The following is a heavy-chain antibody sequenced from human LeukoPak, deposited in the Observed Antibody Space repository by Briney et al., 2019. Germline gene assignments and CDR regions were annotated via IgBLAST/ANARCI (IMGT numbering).Heavy chain of an antibody. V-gene: IGHV5-51*01. CDR3: ARQGDYFDSSGYYTNAFDI. CDR1: GYSFTNNW. Sequence: GESLKISCKGSGYSFTNNWIGWVRQMPRKGLEWMGIIYPGDSDTTYSPSFQGQATISVDKSISTAYLQWSSLKASDTAIYYCARQGDYFDSSGYYTNAFDIWGEGTMVTVSS. D-gene: IGHD3-22*01. J-gene: IGHJ3*02. CDR2: IYPGDSDT.